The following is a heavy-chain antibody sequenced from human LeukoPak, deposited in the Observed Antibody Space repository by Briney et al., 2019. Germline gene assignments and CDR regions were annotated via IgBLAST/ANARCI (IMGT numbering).Heavy chain of an antibody. CDR1: GFTFSNYA. CDR3: AKDQHSTIAAAGVYFDY. Sequence: GGSLRLSCAASGFTFSNYAMSWVRQAPGKGLEWVSGISWNSGSIGYADSVKGRFTISRDNAKNSLYLQMNSLRAEDTALYYCAKDQHSTIAAAGVYFDYWGQGTLVTVSS. D-gene: IGHD6-13*01. CDR2: ISWNSGSI. V-gene: IGHV3-9*01. J-gene: IGHJ4*02.